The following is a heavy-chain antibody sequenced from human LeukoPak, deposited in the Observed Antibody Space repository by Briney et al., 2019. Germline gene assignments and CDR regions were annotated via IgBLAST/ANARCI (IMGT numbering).Heavy chain of an antibody. V-gene: IGHV1-8*01. Sequence: GASVKVSCKASGYTFTSYDINWVRQATGQGLEWMGWMNPNSGNTGYAQKFQGRVTMTRNTSISTAYMELSSLRSEDTAVYYCARVVDTAMLRIDPWGQGTLVTVSS. CDR2: MNPNSGNT. CDR3: ARVVDTAMLRIDP. CDR1: GYTFTSYD. J-gene: IGHJ5*02. D-gene: IGHD5-18*01.